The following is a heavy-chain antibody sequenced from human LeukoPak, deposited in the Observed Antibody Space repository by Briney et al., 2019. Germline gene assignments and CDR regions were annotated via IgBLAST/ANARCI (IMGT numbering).Heavy chain of an antibody. Sequence: GGSLRLSCAASGFAFSSYAMNWVRQAPGKGLEWVSSISYTGTYIYYADSVKGRFTISRDNAQNSLYLQMNSLRAEDTAIYYCVRDRGTYRPIDYWGQGTLVTVSS. V-gene: IGHV3-21*04. J-gene: IGHJ4*02. CDR1: GFAFSSYA. D-gene: IGHD1-26*01. CDR3: VRDRGTYRPIDY. CDR2: ISYTGTYI.